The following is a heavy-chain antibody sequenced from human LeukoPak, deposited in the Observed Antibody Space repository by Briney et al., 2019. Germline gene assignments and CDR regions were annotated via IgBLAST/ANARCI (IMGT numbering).Heavy chain of an antibody. V-gene: IGHV3-21*04. J-gene: IGHJ4*02. CDR3: AREAKNTPGIAAAAGFDY. CDR1: GFTFSSYS. D-gene: IGHD6-13*01. Sequence: GGSLRLSCAASGFTFSSYSMNWVRQAPGKGLEWVSSISSSSSYIYYADSVKGRFTISRDNAKNSLYLQMNSLRAEDTAVYYCAREAKNTPGIAAAAGFDYWGQGTLVTVSS. CDR2: ISSSSSYI.